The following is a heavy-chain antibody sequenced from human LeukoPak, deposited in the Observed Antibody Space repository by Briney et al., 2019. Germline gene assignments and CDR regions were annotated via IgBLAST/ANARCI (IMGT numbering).Heavy chain of an antibody. CDR2: ISGDGTTT. CDR1: GFTFSNDW. V-gene: IGHV3-74*01. Sequence: GGSLRLSCAVSGFTFSNDWMHWVRQAPGKGLLWVLRISGDGTTTNYADSVKGRFTISRDNAKNTLYLQMDSLRAEDTAVYYCAGTWSFDYWGQGTLVTVSS. J-gene: IGHJ4*02. D-gene: IGHD2-15*01. CDR3: AGTWSFDY.